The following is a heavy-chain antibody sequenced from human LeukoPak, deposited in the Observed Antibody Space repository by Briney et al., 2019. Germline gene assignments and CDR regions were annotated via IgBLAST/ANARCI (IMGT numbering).Heavy chain of an antibody. CDR2: IYHSGST. CDR1: GGSISSGGYY. D-gene: IGHD2-15*01. V-gene: IGHV4-30-2*01. Sequence: SETLSLTCTVSGGSISSGGYYWSWIRQPPGKGLEWIGYIYHSGSTYYNPSLKSRVTISVGRSKNQFSLKLSSVTAADTAVYYCARDGGGYHYFDYWGQGTLVTVSS. J-gene: IGHJ4*02. CDR3: ARDGGGYHYFDY.